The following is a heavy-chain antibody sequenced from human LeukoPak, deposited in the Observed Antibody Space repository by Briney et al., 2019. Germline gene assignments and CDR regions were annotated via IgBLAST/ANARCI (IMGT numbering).Heavy chain of an antibody. CDR3: AKDNLYYYDSSGSPSDY. Sequence: GGSLRLSCEAFGFTFSSYAMSWVRQAPGKGLEWVSAISGSGGSTYCADSVKGRFTISRDNSKNTLYLQMNSLRAEDTAVYYCAKDNLYYYDSSGSPSDYWGQGTLVTVSS. J-gene: IGHJ4*02. D-gene: IGHD3-22*01. CDR2: ISGSGGST. CDR1: GFTFSSYA. V-gene: IGHV3-23*01.